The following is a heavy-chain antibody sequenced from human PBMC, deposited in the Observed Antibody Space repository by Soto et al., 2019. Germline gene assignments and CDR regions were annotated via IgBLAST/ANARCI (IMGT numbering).Heavy chain of an antibody. V-gene: IGHV5-51*01. CDR2: IYPGDSDT. Sequence: GEYLKISFKGSGYSLTSYWIGWVRQMPGKGLAWMGIIYPGDSDTRYSPSFQGQVTISADKSISTAYLQWSSLKASDTAMSYCARPTRNYGVYWGQGTLVTVSS. CDR3: ARPTRNYGVY. CDR1: GYSLTSYW. J-gene: IGHJ4*02. D-gene: IGHD1-7*01.